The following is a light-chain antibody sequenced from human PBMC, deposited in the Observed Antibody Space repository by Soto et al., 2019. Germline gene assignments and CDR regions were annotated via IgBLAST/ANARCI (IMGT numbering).Light chain of an antibody. J-gene: IGKJ1*01. Sequence: EIVLTQSPATLSLSPGERATLSCRASQSLSNYLAWYQQKPGQAPRLLIYDASNRATGIPARFSGSGSGTDVTLTISSLEPDDFAVYYCQQRTNWPPWTFGQGTKVEIK. CDR3: QQRTNWPPWT. CDR2: DAS. CDR1: QSLSNY. V-gene: IGKV3-11*01.